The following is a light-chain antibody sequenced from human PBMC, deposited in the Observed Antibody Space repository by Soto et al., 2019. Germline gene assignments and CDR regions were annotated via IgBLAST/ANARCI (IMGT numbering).Light chain of an antibody. Sequence: EIVLTQSPGTLSLSPGERATLSCRASQSVSSTSFAWYQLRPGQAPRLLIYGASSRATGIPDRFSGSGSATDFTLTISRLEPEDFAVYYCQQYGRSPFTFGPGTKVDIK. V-gene: IGKV3-20*01. CDR1: QSVSSTS. J-gene: IGKJ3*01. CDR2: GAS. CDR3: QQYGRSPFT.